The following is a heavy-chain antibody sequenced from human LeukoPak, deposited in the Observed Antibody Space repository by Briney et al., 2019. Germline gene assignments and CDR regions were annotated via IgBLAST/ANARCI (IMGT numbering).Heavy chain of an antibody. V-gene: IGHV3-23*01. D-gene: IGHD3-22*01. Sequence: GGSLRLSCAASGFTFSSYAMSWVRQAPGKRLEWVSGISGSGGSTVYADSVKGRFTISRDNSKNTLFLQMNSLRAEDTAVYFCAKHTGGYYDTSAYFDYWGQGTLVTVSS. CDR1: GFTFSSYA. CDR3: AKHTGGYYDTSAYFDY. J-gene: IGHJ4*02. CDR2: ISGSGGST.